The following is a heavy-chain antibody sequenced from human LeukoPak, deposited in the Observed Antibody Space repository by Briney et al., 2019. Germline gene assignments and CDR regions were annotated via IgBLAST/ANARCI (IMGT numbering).Heavy chain of an antibody. D-gene: IGHD6-19*01. CDR1: GYRFTNYW. V-gene: IGHV5-51*07. CDR2: LYPGDSGA. J-gene: IGHJ3*02. Sequence: GESLKISCKGSGYRFTNYWIGWVHQMPGKGLEWMGMLYPGDSGARFSPSFQGRVTMSVDRSINTAYLQWSSLRASDTAMYYCATSREVAASHAFDIWGQGTVVTVSS. CDR3: ATSREVAASHAFDI.